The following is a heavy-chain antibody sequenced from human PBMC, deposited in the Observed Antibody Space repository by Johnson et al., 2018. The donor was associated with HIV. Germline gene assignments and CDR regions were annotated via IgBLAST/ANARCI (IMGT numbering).Heavy chain of an antibody. CDR2: IWYDGSNK. V-gene: IGHV3-33*06. D-gene: IGHD4-11*01. J-gene: IGHJ3*01. CDR3: AKDSKRELVQGKDAVDL. CDR1: GFTFSSYG. Sequence: QVQLVESGGGVVQPGRSLRLSCAASGFTFSSYGMHWVRQAPGKGLEWVAVIWYDGSNKYYADSVKGRFTISRDNSKNTLYLQMNSLRAEDTAVYYCAKDSKRELVQGKDAVDLWGQGTMLTVSS.